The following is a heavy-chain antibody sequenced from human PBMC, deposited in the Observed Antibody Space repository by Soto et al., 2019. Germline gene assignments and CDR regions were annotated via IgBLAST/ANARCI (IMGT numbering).Heavy chain of an antibody. V-gene: IGHV5-51*01. CDR1: GYTFSTYW. CDR3: ARDSHVGSGWQLTADY. J-gene: IGHJ4*02. Sequence: GESLKISCKGSGYTFSTYWIGWVRQVPAKGLEWMGIIYPGDSDARYSPSFQGQVTISADKSLTTAYMQWTSLRASDSGIYYCARDSHVGSGWQLTADYWGQGTLVTVSS. D-gene: IGHD6-19*01. CDR2: IYPGDSDA.